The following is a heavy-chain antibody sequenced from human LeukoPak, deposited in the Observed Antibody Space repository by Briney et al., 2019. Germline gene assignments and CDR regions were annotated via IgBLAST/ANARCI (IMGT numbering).Heavy chain of an antibody. V-gene: IGHV1-69*05. CDR1: GGTFSSYA. D-gene: IGHD3-3*01. CDR2: IIPIFGTA. Sequence: ASVKVSCKASGGTFSSYAISWVRQAPGQGLEWMGGIIPIFGTANYAQKFQGRVTITTDESTSTAYMELSSLRSEDTAVYYCASLVPLSGPFDYWGQGTLVTVSS. CDR3: ASLVPLSGPFDY. J-gene: IGHJ4*02.